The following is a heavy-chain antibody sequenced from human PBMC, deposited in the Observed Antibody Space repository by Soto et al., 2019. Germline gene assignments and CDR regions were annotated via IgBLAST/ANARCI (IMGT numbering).Heavy chain of an antibody. CDR2: IYYTAST. V-gene: IGHV4-61*01. D-gene: IGHD5-18*01. J-gene: IGHJ4*02. Sequence: SPPLSLTFTVYCGSVSSASYYWTWIRESPGKGLEWIGYIYYTASTNYNPSLKSRVTISVDTSNNQFSLKLTSVPAAATAVFYSARDIRGYSRAFDYCGQRNPITVCS. CDR3: ARDIRGYSRAFDY. CDR1: CGSVSSASYY.